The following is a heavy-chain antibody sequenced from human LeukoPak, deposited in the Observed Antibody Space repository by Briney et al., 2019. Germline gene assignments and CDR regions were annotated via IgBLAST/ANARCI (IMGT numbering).Heavy chain of an antibody. J-gene: IGHJ5*02. Sequence: KTSETLSLTSTVSGDSISSYYWSWIRQPPGKGLEWIGNIYISGGTNKNPSLKSRVTISLDTSKNQFSLKLTSVTAADTGVYYCARRLYGSGTRRFNWFDPWGQGTLVTVSS. CDR1: GDSISSYY. CDR3: ARRLYGSGTRRFNWFDP. CDR2: IYISGGT. V-gene: IGHV4-4*09. D-gene: IGHD3-10*01.